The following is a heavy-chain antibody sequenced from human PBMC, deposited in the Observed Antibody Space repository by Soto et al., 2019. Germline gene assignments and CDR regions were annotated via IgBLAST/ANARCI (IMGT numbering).Heavy chain of an antibody. CDR1: GGTFSKYK. Sequence: QVQLVQSGAEVKKPGSSVRVSCKASGGTFSKYKITWVRQAPGQGLEWMVWIIPVFGTANYAQMFQGRVTITADESTSTAYMEVSSLRSDDTAVYYCARDCSGGGYFSDHRFYYGMDVWGQGTTVTVSS. J-gene: IGHJ6*02. CDR3: ARDCSGGGYFSDHRFYYGMDV. CDR2: IIPVFGTA. D-gene: IGHD2-15*01. V-gene: IGHV1-69*12.